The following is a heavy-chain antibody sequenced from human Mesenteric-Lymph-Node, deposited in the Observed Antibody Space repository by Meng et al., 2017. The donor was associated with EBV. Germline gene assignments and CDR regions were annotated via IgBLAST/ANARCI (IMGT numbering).Heavy chain of an antibody. CDR1: GFTFRNYV. J-gene: IGHJ5*02. CDR2: ISYDGSNK. D-gene: IGHD1-26*01. Sequence: QVLLVECGGGGVQPGSPLRLSCSASGFTFRNYVVPWVRQPPGKGLEWVALISYDGSNKYYADSVKGRFTISRDNSKNTLFLQMNSLRAEDTAVYYCTRSVVATTNWFDPWGQGTLVTVSS. CDR3: TRSVVATTNWFDP. V-gene: IGHV3-30-3*01.